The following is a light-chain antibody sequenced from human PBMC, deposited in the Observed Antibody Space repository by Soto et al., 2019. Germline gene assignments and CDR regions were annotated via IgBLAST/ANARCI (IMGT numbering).Light chain of an antibody. V-gene: IGKV2-30*01. Sequence: DVVLTQSPLSLPVTLGQPASISCRSTQSLVYSDGNVYFNWFQQGRGQSPRRLIYKVSNRDSGVPDRFSGSGSGTDFTLKISRVEAEDVGVYYCMQGTHWPPITFGQGTRLEIK. J-gene: IGKJ5*01. CDR1: QSLVYSDGNVY. CDR3: MQGTHWPPIT. CDR2: KVS.